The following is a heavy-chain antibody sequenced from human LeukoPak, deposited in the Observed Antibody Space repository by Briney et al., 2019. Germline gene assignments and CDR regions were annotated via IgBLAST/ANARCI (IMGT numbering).Heavy chain of an antibody. CDR3: AKDRDSSSWRRKEHFDY. J-gene: IGHJ4*02. CDR2: ISGSGGST. V-gene: IGHV3-23*01. CDR1: GFTFSSYA. Sequence: PGGSLRLSCAASGFTFSSYAMSWVRQAPGKGLEWVSAISGSGGSTYYADSVKGRFTISRDNSKNTLYLRMNSLRAEDTAVYYCAKDRDSSSWRRKEHFDYWGQGTLVTVSS. D-gene: IGHD6-13*01.